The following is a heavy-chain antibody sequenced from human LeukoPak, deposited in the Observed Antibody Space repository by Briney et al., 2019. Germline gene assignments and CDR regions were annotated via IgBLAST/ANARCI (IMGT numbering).Heavy chain of an antibody. V-gene: IGHV4-4*07. Sequence: SETLSLTCTVSGGSISSYYWSWIRQPAGKGLEWIGRIYTSGSTNYNPSLKSRVTMSVDTSKNQFSLKLSSVTAADTAVYYCARGGGYTWIQLWLPFDYWGQGTLVTVSS. CDR1: GGSISSYY. CDR3: ARGGGYTWIQLWLPFDY. D-gene: IGHD5-18*01. CDR2: IYTSGST. J-gene: IGHJ4*02.